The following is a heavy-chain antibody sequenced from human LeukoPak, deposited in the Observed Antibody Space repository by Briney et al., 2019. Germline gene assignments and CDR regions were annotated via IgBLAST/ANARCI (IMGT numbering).Heavy chain of an antibody. CDR3: ARAVGIVVVPAAIHYYYYMDV. CDR1: GGSISSYY. J-gene: IGHJ6*03. Sequence: SETLSLTCTVSGGSISSYYWSWIRQPPGKGLEWIGYIYYSGSTNYNPSLKSRVTISVDTSKNQFSLKLSSVTAADTAVYYCARAVGIVVVPAAIHYYYYMDVWGKGTTVTVSS. D-gene: IGHD2-2*01. V-gene: IGHV4-59*01. CDR2: IYYSGST.